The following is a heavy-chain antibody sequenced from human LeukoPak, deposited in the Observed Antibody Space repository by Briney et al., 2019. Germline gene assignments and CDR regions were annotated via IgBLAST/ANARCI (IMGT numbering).Heavy chain of an antibody. CDR2: IKQDGSEK. CDR1: GFSFTTYW. Sequence: GGSLRLSCAASGFSFTTYWMGWVRQAPGKGLEWVANIKQDGSEKYYVDSVKGRFTIPRDNAKNSLYLQMNSLRAEDTAVYYCAELGITMIGGVWGKGTTVTISS. D-gene: IGHD3-10*02. V-gene: IGHV3-7*01. J-gene: IGHJ6*04. CDR3: AELGITMIGGV.